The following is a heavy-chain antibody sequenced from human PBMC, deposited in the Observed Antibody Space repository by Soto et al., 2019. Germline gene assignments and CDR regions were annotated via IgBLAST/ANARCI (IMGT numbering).Heavy chain of an antibody. Sequence: SETLSLTCAVYVGSFSGYYWSWIRQPPGKGLQWIGEINHSGSTNYNPSLKSRVTISVDTSKKQFSLKLSSVTAADTAVYYCATSGLEGSGRSGPSSSMEVWGQGTTVTVSS. D-gene: IGHD3-10*01. CDR3: ATSGLEGSGRSGPSSSMEV. V-gene: IGHV4-34*01. CDR1: VGSFSGYY. CDR2: INHSGST. J-gene: IGHJ6*02.